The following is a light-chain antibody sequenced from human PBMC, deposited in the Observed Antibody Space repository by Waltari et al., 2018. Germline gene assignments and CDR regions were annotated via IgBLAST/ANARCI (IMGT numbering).Light chain of an antibody. CDR3: QQYYTSPLT. CDR2: SAS. J-gene: IGKJ4*01. Sequence: DIQMNQSPSSLSASVGDRVTITCRASQDIRSFLAWYQQKPGGAPKLLLSSASRLQDGVPYRISGSGSGTDYTLIISSLQPEDFGFFYCQQYYTSPLTFGGGTKVEVK. CDR1: QDIRSF. V-gene: IGKV1-NL1*01.